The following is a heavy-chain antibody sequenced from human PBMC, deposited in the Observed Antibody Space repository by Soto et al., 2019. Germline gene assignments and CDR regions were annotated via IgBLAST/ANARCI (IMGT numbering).Heavy chain of an antibody. CDR2: ISAYNGNT. Sequence: QVQVVQSGAEVKKPGASVKVSCKASGYTFTSYGISWVRQAPGQGLEWMGWISAYNGNTKYAQKLQGRVTMTTDTSTSRAYMEPRSLRSDDTAVYYCARDLPPGVVDHWGQGTLVTVSS. D-gene: IGHD3-22*01. J-gene: IGHJ4*02. V-gene: IGHV1-18*01. CDR1: GYTFTSYG. CDR3: ARDLPPGVVDH.